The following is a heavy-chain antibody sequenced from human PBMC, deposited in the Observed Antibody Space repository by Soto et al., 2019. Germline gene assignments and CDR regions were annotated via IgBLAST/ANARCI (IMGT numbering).Heavy chain of an antibody. CDR2: IIPIFGTA. D-gene: IGHD3-10*01. V-gene: IGHV1-69*13. J-gene: IGHJ4*02. CDR3: ARVCRAMVRGVITYYFDY. Sequence: SVKVSCKASGGTFSSYAISWVRQAPGQGLEWMGGIIPIFGTANYAQKFQGRVTITADESTSTAYMELSSLRSEDTAVYYCARVCRAMVRGVITYYFDYWGQGTLVTVSS. CDR1: GGTFSSYA.